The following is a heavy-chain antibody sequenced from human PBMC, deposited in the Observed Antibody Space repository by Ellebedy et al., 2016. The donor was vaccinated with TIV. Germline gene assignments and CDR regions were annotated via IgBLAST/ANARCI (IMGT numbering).Heavy chain of an antibody. V-gene: IGHV3-30-3*01. D-gene: IGHD2-21*02. CDR1: GFNFSTYT. J-gene: IGHJ4*02. CDR2: ISYDGSNK. CDR3: ARGTPNVEVTAGGFDY. Sequence: PGGSLRLSCAASGFNFSTYTIHWVRQTPGKGLEWVAVISYDGSNKYYADSVKGRFNISRDNSKNTLYLQMNSLRPEDTAVYYCARGTPNVEVTAGGFDYWGQGTLVTVSS.